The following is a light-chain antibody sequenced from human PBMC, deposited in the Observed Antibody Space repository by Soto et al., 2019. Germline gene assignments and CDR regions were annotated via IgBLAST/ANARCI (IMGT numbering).Light chain of an antibody. J-gene: IGKJ1*01. CDR2: GAS. V-gene: IGKV3-20*01. CDR3: QQYAASPLT. CDR1: QSISNSY. Sequence: EIVLTQSPGTLSLSPGERATLSCRASQSISNSYLAWYQQKPGQAPRLLIYGASSRATGIPDRISGSGSGTDFTLTISRLETEDFAVHYCQQYAASPLTSGQGTKVDIK.